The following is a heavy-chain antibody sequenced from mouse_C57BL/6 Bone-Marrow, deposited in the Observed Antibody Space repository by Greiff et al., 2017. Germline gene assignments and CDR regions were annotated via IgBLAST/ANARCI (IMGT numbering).Heavy chain of an antibody. D-gene: IGHD1-1*01. J-gene: IGHJ4*01. V-gene: IGHV5-6*01. CDR3: ARQSITTVDYGAMDY. Sequence: EVQLVESGGDLVKPGGSLKLSCAASGFTFSSYGMSWVRQTPDKRLEWVATISSGGSYTYYPYSVKGRFTISRDNAKNTRYLQMSSLKSEDTDIDYCARQSITTVDYGAMDYWGQGTSVTVSS. CDR2: ISSGGSYT. CDR1: GFTFSSYG.